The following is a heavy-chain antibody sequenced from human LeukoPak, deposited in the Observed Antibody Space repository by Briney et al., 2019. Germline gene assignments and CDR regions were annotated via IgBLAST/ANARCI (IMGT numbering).Heavy chain of an antibody. CDR3: AKTRPLDSSSWSHGDY. Sequence: GGSLRLSCAASGFTCSSYAMSWVRQAPGKGLEWVSAISGSGDSTYYGDSVKGRFTISRDNSKNTLYLQMNSLRAADTAVYYCAKTRPLDSSSWSHGDYWGQGTLVTVSS. J-gene: IGHJ4*02. CDR1: GFTCSSYA. CDR2: ISGSGDST. V-gene: IGHV3-23*01. D-gene: IGHD6-13*01.